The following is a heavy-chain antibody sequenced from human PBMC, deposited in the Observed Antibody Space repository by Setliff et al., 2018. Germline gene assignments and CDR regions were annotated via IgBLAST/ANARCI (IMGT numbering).Heavy chain of an antibody. D-gene: IGHD2-2*01. J-gene: IGHJ2*01. CDR3: ARAVPRGATPDYWYFDL. CDR1: GVSISSYY. CDR2: IQKSGGT. Sequence: LSLTCNVSGVSISSYYWSWIRQPPGKGLESIGYIQKSGGTNYNPALKSRVTISVDTSTNQFSLKLNSVTAADTTVYYCARAVPRGATPDYWYFDLWGRGTLVTVSS. V-gene: IGHV4-59*12.